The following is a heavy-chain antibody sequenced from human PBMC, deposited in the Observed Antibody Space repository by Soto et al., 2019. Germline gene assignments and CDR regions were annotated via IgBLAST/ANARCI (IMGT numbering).Heavy chain of an antibody. V-gene: IGHV1-24*01. CDR1: GYTLTELS. J-gene: IGHJ5*02. CDR3: ATGLLRYFDWSNLFDP. D-gene: IGHD3-9*01. Sequence: GASVKVSCKVSGYTLTELSMHWVRQAPGKGLEWMGGFDPEDGETIYAQKFQGRVTMTEDTSTDTAYMELSSLRSEDTAVYYCATGLLRYFDWSNLFDPWGQGTLVTVSS. CDR2: FDPEDGET.